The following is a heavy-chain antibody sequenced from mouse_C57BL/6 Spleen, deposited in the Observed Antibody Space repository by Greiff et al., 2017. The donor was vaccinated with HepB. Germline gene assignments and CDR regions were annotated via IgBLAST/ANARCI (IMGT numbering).Heavy chain of an antibody. J-gene: IGHJ3*01. CDR3: ARQRDPPLLLRYSAWFAY. CDR1: EYEFPSHD. CDR2: INSDGGST. V-gene: IGHV5-2*01. Sequence: EVQVVESGGGLVQPGESLKLSCESNEYEFPSHDMSWVRKTPEKRLELVAAINSDGGSTYYPDTMERRFIISRDNTKKTLYLQMSSLRSEDTALYYCARQRDPPLLLRYSAWFAYWGQGTLVTVSA. D-gene: IGHD1-1*01.